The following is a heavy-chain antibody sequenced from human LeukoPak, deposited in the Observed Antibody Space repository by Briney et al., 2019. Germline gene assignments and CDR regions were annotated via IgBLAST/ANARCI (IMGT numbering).Heavy chain of an antibody. CDR2: INPNSGGT. J-gene: IGHJ4*02. CDR3: ARDGGYSYPRGFDY. CDR1: EYTFTGYY. Sequence: ASVTVSCKASEYTFTGYYMHWVRQAPGQGLEWMGWINPNSGGTNYAQKFQGRVTMTRDTSISTAYMELSRLRSDDTAVYYCARDGGYSYPRGFDYWGQGTLVTVSS. D-gene: IGHD5-18*01. V-gene: IGHV1-2*02.